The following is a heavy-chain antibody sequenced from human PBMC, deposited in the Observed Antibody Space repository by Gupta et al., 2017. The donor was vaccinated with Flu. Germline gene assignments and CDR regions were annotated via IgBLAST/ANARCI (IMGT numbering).Heavy chain of an antibody. CDR3: ARVHSSGGAAFAN. CDR2: ITNDGTGT. V-gene: IGHV3-74*01. Sequence: EVQLVESGGGLVQPGATMRLSCAASGFTFSASWRTGVRQPPGKGLVWVSRITNDGTGTNYADSVKSRFTISRDNAKHTVSLHMSSLRVEDTAVYYCARVHSSGGAAFANWGQGTLVTVS. D-gene: IGHD3-10*01. CDR1: GFTFSASW. J-gene: IGHJ4*02.